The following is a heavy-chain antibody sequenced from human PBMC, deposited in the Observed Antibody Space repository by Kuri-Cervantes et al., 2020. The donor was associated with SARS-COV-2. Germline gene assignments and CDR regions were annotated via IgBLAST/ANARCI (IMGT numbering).Heavy chain of an antibody. CDR2: ITRSSVYI. Sequence: GGSLRLSCVASGFTFSAYTLNWVRQAPGKGLEWVSSITRSSVYISYADSLKGRFTISRDNSKNTLYLQMNSLRTDDTAVYYCAKDQHGIVVVVAAIEYWGQGTLVTVSS. CDR3: AKDQHGIVVVVAAIEY. D-gene: IGHD2-15*01. V-gene: IGHV3-21*01. J-gene: IGHJ4*02. CDR1: GFTFSAYT.